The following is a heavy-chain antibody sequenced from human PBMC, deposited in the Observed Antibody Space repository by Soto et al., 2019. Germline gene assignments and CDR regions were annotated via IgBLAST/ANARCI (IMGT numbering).Heavy chain of an antibody. CDR3: ARGDGDYNDGNGYLARH. D-gene: IGHD3-22*01. CDR2: IKSDGSGA. J-gene: IGHJ4*02. Sequence: EVQLVESGGDLVQPGGSLRLSCAASGFTFSSYWMHWVRQAPGKGLVWVSRIKSDGSGAIYADCVKGRFTVSRDNAKHTVYLLMNSLSTEDTAVYYCARGDGDYNDGNGYLARHWGQGTRVTVSS. V-gene: IGHV3-74*01. CDR1: GFTFSSYW.